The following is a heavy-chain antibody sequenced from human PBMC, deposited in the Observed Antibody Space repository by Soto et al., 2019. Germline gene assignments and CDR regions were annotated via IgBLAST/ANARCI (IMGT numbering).Heavy chain of an antibody. V-gene: IGHV3-48*01. J-gene: IGHJ4*02. D-gene: IGHD5-18*01. CDR2: ISSSSSTI. Sequence: EMQLVESGGGLVQPGGSLILSCAASGFTFSSYSMNWVRQAPGKGLEWVSYISSSSSTIYYADSVKGRFTISRDNAKNSLYLQMNSLRAEDTAVYYCAREDTAMVSGFDYWGQGTLVTVSS. CDR3: AREDTAMVSGFDY. CDR1: GFTFSSYS.